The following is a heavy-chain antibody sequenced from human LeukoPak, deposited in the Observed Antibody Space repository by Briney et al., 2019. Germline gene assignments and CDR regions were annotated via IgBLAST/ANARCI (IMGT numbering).Heavy chain of an antibody. CDR3: TRMTTGHDY. Sequence: SETLSLTCAVSGVSFNDYYWSWVRQTPGKGLEWIGEINHSGYTNDSPSLKSRVTLSIDTSRKQFSLNLRSVTVADTGIYYCTRMTTGHDYWGQGTLVTVPS. CDR2: INHSGYT. CDR1: GVSFNDYY. V-gene: IGHV4-34*01. D-gene: IGHD4-17*01. J-gene: IGHJ4*02.